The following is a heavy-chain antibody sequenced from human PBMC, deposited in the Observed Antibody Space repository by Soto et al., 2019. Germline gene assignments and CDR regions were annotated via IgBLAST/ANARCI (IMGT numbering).Heavy chain of an antibody. CDR1: GFSFRNAW. J-gene: IGHJ1*01. D-gene: IGHD3-10*01. V-gene: IGHV3-15*07. CDR2: IKSRSDGGTT. CDR3: TLTYHDGSKSYYFQY. Sequence: EVQLVESGGGLVKPGGSLRLSCAASGFSFRNAWMNWVRQTPGRGLEWVGRIKSRSDGGTTDYAAPVKDRFIISRDDSQDALYLQMNSLKIEDTALYYCTLTYHDGSKSYYFQYWGQGTLVTVSS.